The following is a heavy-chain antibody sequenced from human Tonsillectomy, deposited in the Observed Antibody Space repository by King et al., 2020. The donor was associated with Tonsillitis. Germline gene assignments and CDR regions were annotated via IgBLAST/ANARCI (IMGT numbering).Heavy chain of an antibody. CDR3: ARLGPYLGATRPFDY. D-gene: IGHD1-26*01. Sequence: VQLVESGAEVKKPGESLKISCKGSGYSFTSYWIGWVRQMPGKGLEWMGIIYPGDSDTRYSPSFQGQVTSSADKSIRTAYLQWSSLKASDTAMYYCARLGPYLGATRPFDYWGQGTLVTVSS. J-gene: IGHJ4*02. CDR2: IYPGDSDT. V-gene: IGHV5-51*01. CDR1: GYSFTSYW.